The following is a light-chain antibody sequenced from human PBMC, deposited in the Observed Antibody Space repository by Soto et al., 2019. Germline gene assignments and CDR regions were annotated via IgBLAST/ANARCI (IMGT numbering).Light chain of an antibody. CDR1: QSISSY. Sequence: DIQMTQSPSSLSASVGDRVTITCRASQSISSYLNWYQQKPGKAPKLLIYAASSLQSGVPSRFSGSGSGTDFTLTIRSLQPEDFANYSCQQSYSTPLTFGGGTKVEIK. CDR2: AAS. CDR3: QQSYSTPLT. V-gene: IGKV1-39*01. J-gene: IGKJ4*01.